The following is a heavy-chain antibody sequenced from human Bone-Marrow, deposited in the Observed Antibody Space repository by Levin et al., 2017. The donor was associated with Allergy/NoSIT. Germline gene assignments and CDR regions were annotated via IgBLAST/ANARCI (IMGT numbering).Heavy chain of an antibody. CDR1: GASITTPDSY. J-gene: IGHJ4*02. V-gene: IGHV4-39*01. CDR3: ARRSSVSAAITFDS. D-gene: IGHD5-12*01. Sequence: SQTLSLTCTVSGASITTPDSYWAWIRQAPGQGLEWIASISYSGKPYYSPSLKGRVTISEDTSTNQFFLRLTSVTAADRSVYYCARRSSVSAAITFDSWGQGTLLTVSS. CDR2: ISYSGKP.